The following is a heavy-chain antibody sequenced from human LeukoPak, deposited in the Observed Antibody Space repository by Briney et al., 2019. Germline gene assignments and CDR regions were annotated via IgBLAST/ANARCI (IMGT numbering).Heavy chain of an antibody. J-gene: IGHJ4*02. CDR2: IGPDGGTA. CDR1: GFTFYTYG. CDR3: ARGAQLTDY. Sequence: GGSLRLSCAASGFTFYTYGMHWVRQAPGKGLEYVSGIGPDGGTAYYAKSVKGRFTISRDNSKSMVYLQMGSLTADDMAVYYCARGAQLTDYWGQGTLVTVSS. D-gene: IGHD6-13*01. V-gene: IGHV3-64*01.